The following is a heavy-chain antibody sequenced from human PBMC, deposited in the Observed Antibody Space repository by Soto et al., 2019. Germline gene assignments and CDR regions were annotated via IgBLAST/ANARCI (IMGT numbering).Heavy chain of an antibody. CDR1: GFTFSSYA. D-gene: IGHD2-2*01. Sequence: GGSLRLSCAASGFTFSSYAMSWVRQAPGKGLEWVSAISGSGGSTYYADSGKGRFTISRDNSMNTLYLQMNSLRAEDTAVYYCAKDLGVVVPAAPSAFSYGMDVWGQGTTVTVSS. V-gene: IGHV3-23*01. J-gene: IGHJ6*02. CDR2: ISGSGGST. CDR3: AKDLGVVVPAAPSAFSYGMDV.